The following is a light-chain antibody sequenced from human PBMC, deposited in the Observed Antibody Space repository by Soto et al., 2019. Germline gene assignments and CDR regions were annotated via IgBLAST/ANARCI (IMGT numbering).Light chain of an antibody. CDR1: QTVNSR. CDR2: HTS. Sequence: EIVLTQSPATLSASPGERATLSCRASQTVNSRLAWYQHKPGQAPRLLIYHTSNRATGIPARFSGSGSGTEFTLTINSLQSEDFAVYYCQQYNNWPRTFGQGTKVDIK. CDR3: QQYNNWPRT. J-gene: IGKJ1*01. V-gene: IGKV3D-15*01.